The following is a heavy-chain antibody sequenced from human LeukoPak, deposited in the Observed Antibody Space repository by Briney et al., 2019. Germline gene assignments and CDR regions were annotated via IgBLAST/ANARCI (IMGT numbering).Heavy chain of an antibody. D-gene: IGHD3-22*01. CDR3: ARSRSRGYDSSGYDAFDI. J-gene: IGHJ3*02. Sequence: GGSLRLSWAASGFTFSSYSMNWVRQAPGKGLEWVSSISSSSSYIYYADSVKGRFTISRDNAKNSLYLQMNSLRAEDTAVYYCARSRSRGYDSSGYDAFDICGQGTMVTVSS. V-gene: IGHV3-21*01. CDR2: ISSSSSYI. CDR1: GFTFSSYS.